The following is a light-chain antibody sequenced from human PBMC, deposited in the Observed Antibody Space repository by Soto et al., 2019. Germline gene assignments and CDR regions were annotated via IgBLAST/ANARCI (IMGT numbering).Light chain of an antibody. Sequence: ERVMTQSPATLSVSPGERATLSCRASQSVSSSLAWYQQKPGQAPRLLIYGASTRATGIPARFSGSGSGTEFTLTISSLQSEDFAIYYCQQYNNWPPITFGQGTRLEIK. CDR1: QSVSSS. CDR2: GAS. CDR3: QQYNNWPPIT. V-gene: IGKV3-15*01. J-gene: IGKJ5*01.